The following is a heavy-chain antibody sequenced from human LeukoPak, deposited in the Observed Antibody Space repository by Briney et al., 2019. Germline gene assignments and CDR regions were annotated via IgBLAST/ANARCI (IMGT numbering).Heavy chain of an antibody. D-gene: IGHD2-2*01. CDR2: ISYDGSNK. J-gene: IGHJ4*02. Sequence: GGSLRLSCAASGFTFSSYAVHWVRQAPGKGLEWVAVISYDGSNKYYADSVKGRFTISRDNSKNTLYLQMNNLRAEDTAVYYCARGSLGCSSTSCYPFDYWGQGTLVTVSS. V-gene: IGHV3-30*04. CDR1: GFTFSSYA. CDR3: ARGSLGCSSTSCYPFDY.